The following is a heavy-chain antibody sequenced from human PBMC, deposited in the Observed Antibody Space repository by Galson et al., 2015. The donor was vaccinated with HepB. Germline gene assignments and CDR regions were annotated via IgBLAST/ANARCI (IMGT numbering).Heavy chain of an antibody. Sequence: SVKVSCKASGYTFTSYAMHWVRQAPGQRLEWMGWINAGNGNTKYSQKFQGRVTITRDTSANTAYMELSSLRSEDTAVYYCARDRGVRAAAGTRDFDYWGQGTLVTVSS. V-gene: IGHV1-3*01. D-gene: IGHD6-13*01. CDR3: ARDRGVRAAAGTRDFDY. CDR1: GYTFTSYA. CDR2: INAGNGNT. J-gene: IGHJ4*02.